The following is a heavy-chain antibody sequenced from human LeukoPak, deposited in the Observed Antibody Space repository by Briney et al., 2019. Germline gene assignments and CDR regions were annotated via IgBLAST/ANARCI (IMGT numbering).Heavy chain of an antibody. Sequence: PGGSLRLSCSASGFMFADYTMSWVRQAPGKGLEWVGFIRSKAHGGTIEYAASVRGRFTISRDDSKSIAYLQVNSMKPEDTAVYYCSRVTFYYDSSGYYPSYYFDHWGQGTLVTVSS. CDR3: SRVTFYYDSSGYYPSYYFDH. J-gene: IGHJ4*02. D-gene: IGHD3-22*01. CDR1: GFMFADYT. V-gene: IGHV3-49*04. CDR2: IRSKAHGGTI.